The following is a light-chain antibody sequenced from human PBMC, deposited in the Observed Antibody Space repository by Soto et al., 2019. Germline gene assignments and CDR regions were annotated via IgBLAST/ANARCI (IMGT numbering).Light chain of an antibody. CDR1: QNVLSN. V-gene: IGKV3-15*01. CDR2: GAS. Sequence: EIVMTQSPVTLSVSPGERATLSCRASQNVLSNLAWYQQKPGQSPRLLIYGASARATGIPARFSGSGSGTEFTLTISSLQSEDFALYYCQQYNNWPITFGQGTRLE. CDR3: QQYNNWPIT. J-gene: IGKJ5*01.